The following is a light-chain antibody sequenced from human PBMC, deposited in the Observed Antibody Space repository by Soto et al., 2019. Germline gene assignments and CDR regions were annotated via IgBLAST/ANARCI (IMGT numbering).Light chain of an antibody. J-gene: IGKJ5*01. CDR1: QTINNN. CDR2: GAP. CDR3: QQSYSIPPIT. Sequence: IQMTQSPSSLSASDGARVTITCRASQTINNNLNWYQQKPGKAPKLLIYGAPSLQSGVPSRFSGSGSGTEFTLTISSLQPEDFATYYCQQSYSIPPITFGQGTRLEIK. V-gene: IGKV1-39*01.